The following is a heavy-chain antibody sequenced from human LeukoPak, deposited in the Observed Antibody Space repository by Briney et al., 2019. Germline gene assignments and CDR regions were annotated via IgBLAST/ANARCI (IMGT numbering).Heavy chain of an antibody. D-gene: IGHD3-22*01. Sequence: GGSLRLSCAASGFTFSSYGMHWVRQAPGKGLEWGAVIWYDGSNKYYADSVKGRFTISRDNSKNTLYLQMNSLRAEDTAVYYCAKDKVVGYYYDSTPLDYWGQGTLVTVSS. J-gene: IGHJ4*02. CDR3: AKDKVVGYYYDSTPLDY. CDR1: GFTFSSYG. CDR2: IWYDGSNK. V-gene: IGHV3-33*06.